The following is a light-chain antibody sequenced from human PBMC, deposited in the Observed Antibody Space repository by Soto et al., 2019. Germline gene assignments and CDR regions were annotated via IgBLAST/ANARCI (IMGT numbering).Light chain of an antibody. Sequence: DIVMIQSPLSLPVTPGEPASISCRSSQSLLYSNGYNYLDWYLQKPGQSPQLLIYLGSNRASGVHDRFSGSGSGTDFTLKISRVEAEDVGVYYCMQALQTPLTFGGGTKVEIK. CDR3: MQALQTPLT. V-gene: IGKV2-28*01. CDR2: LGS. J-gene: IGKJ4*01. CDR1: QSLLYSNGYNY.